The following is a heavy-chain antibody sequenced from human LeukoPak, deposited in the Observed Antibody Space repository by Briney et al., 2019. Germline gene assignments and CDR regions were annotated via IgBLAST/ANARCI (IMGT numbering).Heavy chain of an antibody. V-gene: IGHV5-51*01. D-gene: IGHD3-16*02. J-gene: IGHJ4*02. CDR2: IYPGASDT. CDR1: GYRFTSYW. Sequence: RGESLEISCKGSGYRFTSYWIGWVRQLPGKGLEWMGIIYPGASDTRYSPSFQGQVTISADKSISTAYLQWSSLKASDTAMYYCARHPYRGSTIDYWGQGTLVTVSS. CDR3: ARHPYRGSTIDY.